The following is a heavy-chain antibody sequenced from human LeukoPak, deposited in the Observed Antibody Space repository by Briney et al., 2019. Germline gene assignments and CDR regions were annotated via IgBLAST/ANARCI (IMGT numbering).Heavy chain of an antibody. Sequence: GGSLRLSCAASGFTFSSYSMNWVRQAPGKGLEWVSSISSSSSYIYYADSVKGRFTISRNNAKNSLYLQMNSLRAEDTAVYYCARDLGWSLNYFDYWGQGTLVTVSS. J-gene: IGHJ4*02. CDR1: GFTFSSYS. D-gene: IGHD6-19*01. CDR3: ARDLGWSLNYFDY. V-gene: IGHV3-21*01. CDR2: ISSSSSYI.